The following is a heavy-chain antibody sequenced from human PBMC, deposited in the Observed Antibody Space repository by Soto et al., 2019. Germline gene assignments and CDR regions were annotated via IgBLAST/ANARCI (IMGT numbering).Heavy chain of an antibody. V-gene: IGHV3-48*01. J-gene: IGHJ6*03. CDR2: ISSSSSTI. D-gene: IGHD3-16*01. CDR3: ARGALSYMDV. CDR1: GFSFSSYA. Sequence: PGGSLRLSCAATGFSFSSYAMNWVRQAPGKGLEWVSYISSSSSTIYYADSVKGRFTISRDNAKNSLNLQMNSLRAEDTAVYYCARGALSYMDVWGKGTTVTVSS.